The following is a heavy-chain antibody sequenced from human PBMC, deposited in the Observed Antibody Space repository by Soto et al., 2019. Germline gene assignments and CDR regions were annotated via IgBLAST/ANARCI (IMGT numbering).Heavy chain of an antibody. CDR2: VNNAGSGT. J-gene: IGHJ6*02. CDR3: GRGGSEHAMDV. Sequence: EVQLVESGGGLVQPGGSLRLSCAAYGYTFSRYWIHWVRQAPGKGLVWVSRVNNAGSGTAYADSVEGRFTISRDNAKNTVYLQLNSLRAEDTAVYYCGRGGSEHAMDVWGQGTTVTVSS. V-gene: IGHV3-74*01. CDR1: GYTFSRYW.